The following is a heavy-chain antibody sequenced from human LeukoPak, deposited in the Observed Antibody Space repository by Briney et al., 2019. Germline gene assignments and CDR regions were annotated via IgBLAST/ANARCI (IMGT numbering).Heavy chain of an antibody. CDR2: IYYSGST. D-gene: IGHD2-21*01. CDR1: GGSISSYY. J-gene: IGHJ3*02. CDR3: ARGGACGGDCFAAADAFDI. V-gene: IGHV4-59*01. Sequence: SETLSLTCSVSGGSISSYYWNWIRRSPGKGVEWIGYIYYSGSTNYNPSLKSRVPISVDTSKNQFSLKLSSMPAADTAIYYCARGGACGGDCFAAADAFDIWGRGTMVTVSS.